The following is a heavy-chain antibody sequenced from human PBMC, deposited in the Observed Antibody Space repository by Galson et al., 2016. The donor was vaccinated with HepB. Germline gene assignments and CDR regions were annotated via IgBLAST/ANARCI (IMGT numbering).Heavy chain of an antibody. CDR3: ARDPGGSPTRFDS. CDR2: INPGNGNT. D-gene: IGHD1-26*01. J-gene: IGHJ4*02. Sequence: SVKVSCKASGYSFTNYAIHWVRQAPGQRLEWMGWINPGNGNTKYSQKFQGRVTITRDTSATTHYMELSSLRPEDTAVYYCARDPGGSPTRFDSWGQGTLVTVSS. CDR1: GYSFTNYA. V-gene: IGHV1-3*01.